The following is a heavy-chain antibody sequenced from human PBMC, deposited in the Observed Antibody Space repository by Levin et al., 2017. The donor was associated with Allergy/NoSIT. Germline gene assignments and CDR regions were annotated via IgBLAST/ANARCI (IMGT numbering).Heavy chain of an antibody. CDR2: THPGTSET. V-gene: IGHV5-51*01. D-gene: IGHD6-19*01. CDR3: ARHGEGSGWDTGDY. CDR1: GYSFSNYW. J-gene: IGHJ4*02. Sequence: GESLKISCKTSGYSFSNYWIGWVCQKPGKCLEWMGVTHPGTSETRYGPSFQGHVTISVDKSVSTAYLQWSSLEASDTAIYYCARHGEGSGWDTGDYWGQGTLVTVSS.